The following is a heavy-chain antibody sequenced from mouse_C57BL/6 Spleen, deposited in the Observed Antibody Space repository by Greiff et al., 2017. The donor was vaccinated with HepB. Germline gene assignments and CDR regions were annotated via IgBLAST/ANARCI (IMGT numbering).Heavy chain of an antibody. V-gene: IGHV10-3*01. CDR2: IRSKSSNYAT. J-gene: IGHJ4*01. D-gene: IGHD1-1*01. Sequence: EVQLVESGGGLVQPTGSLKLSCAASGFTFNTYAMHWVRQAPGKGLEWVARIRSKSSNYATYYADSVKDRFIISRDDSQSMIYLQMNKLKTEDTAMCYCSIYGYAIDYWGQGTTVTVSS. CDR1: GFTFNTYA. CDR3: SIYGYAIDY.